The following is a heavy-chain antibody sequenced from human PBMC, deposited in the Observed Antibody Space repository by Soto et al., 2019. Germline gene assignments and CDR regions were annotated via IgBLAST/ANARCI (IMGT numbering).Heavy chain of an antibody. CDR1: GYSVSSNSAA. J-gene: IGHJ6*02. CDR2: TYYKSKWNN. Sequence: QTLSLTCAISGYSVSSNSAAWNLIRQSPSRGLEWLGRTYYKSKWNNDYALSVKSRITINPDTSKNQFSLHLYSVTPEDTAVYYCTGITWFRGMDVWGQGTPVTVSS. D-gene: IGHD3-10*01. V-gene: IGHV6-1*01. CDR3: TGITWFRGMDV.